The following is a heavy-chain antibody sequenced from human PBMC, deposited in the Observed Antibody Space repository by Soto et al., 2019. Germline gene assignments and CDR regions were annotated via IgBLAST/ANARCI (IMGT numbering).Heavy chain of an antibody. Sequence: LETLSLTCAVYSGSFSGYYWSWIRQPPGKGLEWIGEIYHGLSIVYNPSLKSRVTISGDSSKNQFSLKLSSVTAADTAVYYCARHGGYYFDYWGQGTLVTVSS. V-gene: IGHV4-34*01. CDR2: IYHGLSI. D-gene: IGHD3-16*01. J-gene: IGHJ4*02. CDR1: SGSFSGYY. CDR3: ARHGGYYFDY.